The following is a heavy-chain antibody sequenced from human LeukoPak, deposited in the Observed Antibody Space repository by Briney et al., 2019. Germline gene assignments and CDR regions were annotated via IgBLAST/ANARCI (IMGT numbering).Heavy chain of an antibody. CDR2: INPNSGDT. J-gene: IGHJ4*02. Sequence: ASVRVSCKASGYTFTDFYIHWVRQAPGQGLEWMVWINPNSGDTNFVKKFQGRVTMTRDTSISTAYMELTGLRSDDTAVYYCARDRWPGRWYSSSSGFDYWGQGTLVTVSS. CDR1: GYTFTDFY. D-gene: IGHD6-6*01. V-gene: IGHV1-2*02. CDR3: ARDRWPGRWYSSSSGFDY.